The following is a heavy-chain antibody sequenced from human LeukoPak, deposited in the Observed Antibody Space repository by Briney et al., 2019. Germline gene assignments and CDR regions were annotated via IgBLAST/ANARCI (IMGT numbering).Heavy chain of an antibody. Sequence: GGSLRLSCAASGFALSAYWMNWVRQAPGKGLQWLANIKQDGTVQHYVDSVKGRFTISRDNAKNSLFLQMNSLRAEDTALYYWARNNPAPGARDVWGKGPPVTVP. CDR3: ARNNPAPGARDV. V-gene: IGHV3-7*01. CDR1: GFALSAYW. D-gene: IGHD1/OR15-1a*01. J-gene: IGHJ6*03. CDR2: IKQDGTVQ.